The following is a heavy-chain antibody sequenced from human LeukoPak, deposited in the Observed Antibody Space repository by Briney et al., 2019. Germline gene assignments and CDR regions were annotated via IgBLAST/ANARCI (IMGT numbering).Heavy chain of an antibody. CDR3: ARADFIDAGPYLIGP. V-gene: IGHV1-2*02. D-gene: IGHD3-3*01. CDR2: INTKSGRT. Sequence: ASVKVSCKTSGYSFTNYYIHWVRQAPGQGLEWMGWINTKSGRTSSARKFQGRVTMTRDPSITTVYMDMAWLTSDDTAIYFCARADFIDAGPYLIGPWGQGTLVTVSS. CDR1: GYSFTNYY. J-gene: IGHJ5*02.